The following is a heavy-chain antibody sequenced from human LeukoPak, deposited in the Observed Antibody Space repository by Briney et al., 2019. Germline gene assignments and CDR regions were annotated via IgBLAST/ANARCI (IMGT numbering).Heavy chain of an antibody. V-gene: IGHV4-61*01. CDR3: ARIPWPRGWELPVDAFDI. CDR1: GGSISSSSYY. CDR2: IYYSGST. D-gene: IGHD1-26*01. Sequence: SETLSLTCTVSGGSISSSSYYWSWIRQPPGKGLEWIGYIYYSGSTNYNPSLKSRVTISVDTSKNQFSLKLSSVTAADTAVYYCARIPWPRGWELPVDAFDIWGQGTMVTVSS. J-gene: IGHJ3*02.